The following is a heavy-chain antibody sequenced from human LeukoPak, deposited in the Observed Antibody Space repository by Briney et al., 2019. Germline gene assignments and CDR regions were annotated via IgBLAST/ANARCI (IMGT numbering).Heavy chain of an antibody. Sequence: SETLSLTCAVYGGSFSDYYWSWIRQPPGKGLEWIWEINHSGITNYNPSLKSRFTISLDTSKNKLHLKMTSLTAADTAVYYCARGLGGGNSIYFDYWGQGTLVTVSS. CDR1: GGSFSDYY. CDR3: ARGLGGGNSIYFDY. D-gene: IGHD4-23*01. CDR2: INHSGIT. V-gene: IGHV4-34*01. J-gene: IGHJ4*02.